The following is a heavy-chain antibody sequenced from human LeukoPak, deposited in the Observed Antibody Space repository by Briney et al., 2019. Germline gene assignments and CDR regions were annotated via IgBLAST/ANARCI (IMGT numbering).Heavy chain of an antibody. J-gene: IGHJ4*02. CDR3: ARRDDHNGRDY. CDR1: GFSFSSYY. V-gene: IGHV3-7*03. Sequence: GGSLRLSCAASGFSFSSYYMSWVRQAPGKGLEWVALINPDGSERYYVDSVKGRFTISRDNSKNTLYLQMNSLRAEDTAMYYCARRDDHNGRDYWGQGTLVTVSS. D-gene: IGHD5-24*01. CDR2: INPDGSER.